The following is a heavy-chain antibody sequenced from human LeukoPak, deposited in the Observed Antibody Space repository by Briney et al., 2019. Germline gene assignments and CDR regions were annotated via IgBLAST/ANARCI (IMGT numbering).Heavy chain of an antibody. CDR2: IRYDGSNK. D-gene: IGHD3-10*01. CDR1: GFTFSSYG. Sequence: PGGSLRLSCAASGFTFSSYGMHWVRQAPGKGLEWVAFIRYDGSNKYYADSVKGRFTISRDNSKNTLYLQMNSLRAEDTAVYYCAILPDGFGENDFDYWGQGTLVTVSS. CDR3: AILPDGFGENDFDY. V-gene: IGHV3-30*02. J-gene: IGHJ4*02.